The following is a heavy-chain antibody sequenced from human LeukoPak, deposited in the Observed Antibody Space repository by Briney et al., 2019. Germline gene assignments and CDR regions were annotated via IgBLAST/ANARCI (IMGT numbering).Heavy chain of an antibody. Sequence: PGGSLRLSCVASGFTFSSYWMHWVRQAPGKGLVWVSRISNDGSTTNYADSVKGRFTISRDNAKNTLYLQMNSLRAEDTAVYYCARGYVTTVSRPDYWGQGTLVTVSS. CDR2: ISNDGSTT. CDR3: ARGYVTTVSRPDY. J-gene: IGHJ4*02. D-gene: IGHD4-17*01. CDR1: GFTFSSYW. V-gene: IGHV3-74*01.